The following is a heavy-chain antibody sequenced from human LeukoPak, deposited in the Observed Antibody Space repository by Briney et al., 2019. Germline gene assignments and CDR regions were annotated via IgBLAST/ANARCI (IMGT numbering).Heavy chain of an antibody. CDR1: GYTFTDYY. D-gene: IGHD5-18*01. V-gene: IGHV1-69-2*01. CDR3: ATAPTWILDY. J-gene: IGHJ4*02. CDR2: VDPEDGET. Sequence: ATVKISCKVSGYTFTDYYLHWVQQAPGKGLEWMGLVDPEDGETIYAEKFQGRVTITADTSTDTAYMELSSLRSGDTAVYYCATAPTWILDYWGQGTLVTVSS.